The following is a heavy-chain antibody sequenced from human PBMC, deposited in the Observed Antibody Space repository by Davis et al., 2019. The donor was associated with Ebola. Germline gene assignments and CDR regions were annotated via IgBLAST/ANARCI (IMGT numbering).Heavy chain of an antibody. CDR3: TTPGGQDSGYNVFDI. V-gene: IGHV1-46*03. Sequence: ASVKVSCKASGYTFTSYDINWVRQDPGQGLEWKGIINPSAGSITYAQKFQGRVTVTRDTSTTTVYMDLSSLRSEDTALYYCTTPGGQDSGYNVFDIWGQGTMVTVSS. CDR2: INPSAGSI. D-gene: IGHD5-12*01. J-gene: IGHJ3*02. CDR1: GYTFTSYD.